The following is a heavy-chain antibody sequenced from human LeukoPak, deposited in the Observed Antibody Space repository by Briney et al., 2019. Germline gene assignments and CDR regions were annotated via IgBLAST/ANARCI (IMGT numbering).Heavy chain of an antibody. CDR2: IKPDGGEK. Sequence: GGSLRLSCPASRFTFSDYWMNWLGQAPAKGLEWVASIKPDGGEKYYVDSVKGRFIISRDNAKNSLYLQMNSLRAEDTAVYHCARSRGLEYWGQGTLVTVSS. V-gene: IGHV3-7*01. CDR3: ARSRGLEY. J-gene: IGHJ4*02. CDR1: RFTFSDYW.